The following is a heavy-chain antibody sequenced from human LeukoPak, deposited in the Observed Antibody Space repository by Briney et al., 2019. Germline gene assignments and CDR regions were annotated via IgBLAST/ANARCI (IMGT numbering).Heavy chain of an antibody. V-gene: IGHV3-23*01. CDR1: GITLSNYG. CDR2: ISGSGGGT. CDR3: AKRGVVIRVILVGFHKEAYYFDS. Sequence: PGGSLRLSCAVSGITLSNYGMSWVRQAPGKGLEWVAGISGSGGGTNYADSGKGRFTVSRGNYKNTLYLQMNSLGAEDTAVYFCAKRGVVIRVILVGFHKEAYYFDSWGQGALVTVSS. J-gene: IGHJ4*02. D-gene: IGHD3-22*01.